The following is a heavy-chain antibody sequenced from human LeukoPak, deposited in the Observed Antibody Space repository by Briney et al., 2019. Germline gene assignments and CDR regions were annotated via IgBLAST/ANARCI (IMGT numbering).Heavy chain of an antibody. CDR1: GFTFNNYA. CDR3: AKDHQYGYFDY. D-gene: IGHD2-2*01. Sequence: PGGSLRLSCAASGFTFNNYAMNWVRQAPGKGLEWVSVISGSGGTTYYADSVKGRFTISRDSSKNTLYLQMNSLRAEDTAVYYCAKDHQYGYFDYWGQGTLVTVSS. J-gene: IGHJ4*02. V-gene: IGHV3-23*01. CDR2: ISGSGGTT.